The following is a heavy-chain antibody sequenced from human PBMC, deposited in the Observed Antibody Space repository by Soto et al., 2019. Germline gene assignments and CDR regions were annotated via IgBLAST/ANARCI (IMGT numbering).Heavy chain of an antibody. Sequence: QLQLQESGPGLVKPSETLSLTCTVSGGSISSSSYYWGWIRQPPGKGLEWIGSIYYSGSTYYNPSLKSRVTISVDTSKNQFSLKLSSVTAADTAVYYCAREGFSVIVVVSYWVDWGQGTLVTVSS. CDR1: GGSISSSSYY. CDR3: AREGFSVIVVVSYWVD. J-gene: IGHJ4*02. D-gene: IGHD3-22*01. CDR2: IYYSGST. V-gene: IGHV4-39*02.